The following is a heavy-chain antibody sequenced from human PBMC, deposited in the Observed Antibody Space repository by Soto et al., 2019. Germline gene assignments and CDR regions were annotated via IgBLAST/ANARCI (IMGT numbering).Heavy chain of an antibody. Sequence: QVQLVESGGGVVQPGRSLRLSCAASGFTFSSYGMHWVRQAPGKGLEWVAVIWYDGSNKYYADSVKGRFTISRDNSKNTLYLQMNSLRSEDTAVYYCAREWRDYGDLYYYYYGMDVWGQGTTVTVSS. CDR2: IWYDGSNK. V-gene: IGHV3-33*01. J-gene: IGHJ6*02. CDR3: AREWRDYGDLYYYYYGMDV. CDR1: GFTFSSYG. D-gene: IGHD4-17*01.